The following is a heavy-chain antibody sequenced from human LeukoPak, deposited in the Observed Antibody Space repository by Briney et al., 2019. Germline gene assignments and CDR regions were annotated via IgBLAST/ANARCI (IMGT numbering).Heavy chain of an antibody. Sequence: GGSLRLSCAASGFTFSSYWMSWVRQAPGKGLEWVANIKEDGSEKYYVDSVKGRFTISRDNAYNSLYLQMNSLRAEDTAVYYCARELFGSGSYASYWGQGTLVTLSS. CDR3: ARELFGSGSYASY. D-gene: IGHD3-10*01. J-gene: IGHJ4*02. CDR1: GFTFSSYW. V-gene: IGHV3-7*01. CDR2: IKEDGSEK.